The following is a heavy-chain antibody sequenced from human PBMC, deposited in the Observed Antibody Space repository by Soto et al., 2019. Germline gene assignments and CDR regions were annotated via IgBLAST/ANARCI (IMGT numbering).Heavy chain of an antibody. CDR2: IWYDGSNK. Sequence: GGSLRLSCAASGFTFSSYGMHWVRQAPGKGLEWVAVIWYDGSNKYYADSVKGRFTISRDNSKNTLYLQMNSLRAEDTAVYYCARDQGELRYFDWLSQRDYWGQGTLVTVAS. D-gene: IGHD3-9*01. CDR3: ARDQGELRYFDWLSQRDY. J-gene: IGHJ4*02. CDR1: GFTFSSYG. V-gene: IGHV3-33*01.